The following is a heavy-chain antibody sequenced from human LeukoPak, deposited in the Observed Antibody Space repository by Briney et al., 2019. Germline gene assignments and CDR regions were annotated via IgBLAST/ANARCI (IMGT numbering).Heavy chain of an antibody. CDR2: IYHSGST. CDR3: AREGYCSSTSCPPRDAFDI. CDR1: GYSISSGYY. J-gene: IGHJ3*02. D-gene: IGHD2-2*01. Sequence: SETLSLTCTVSGYSISSGYYWGWIRQPPGRGLEWIGGIYHSGSTYYNPSLKGRVTISVDTSKNQFSLKLSSVTAADTAVYYCAREGYCSSTSCPPRDAFDIWGQGTMVTVSS. V-gene: IGHV4-38-2*02.